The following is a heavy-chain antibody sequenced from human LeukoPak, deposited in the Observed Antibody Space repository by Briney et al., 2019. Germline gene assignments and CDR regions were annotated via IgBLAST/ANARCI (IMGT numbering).Heavy chain of an antibody. CDR3: ARVGPIYYDSSGYFRGDAFDI. CDR2: ISSSGSTI. D-gene: IGHD3-22*01. Sequence: GGTLRLSCAASGFTFSSYDMSWVRQAPGKGLEWVSYISSSGSTIYYADSVKGRFTISRDNAKNSLYLQMNSLRAEDTAVYYCARVGPIYYDSSGYFRGDAFDIWGQGTMVTVSS. CDR1: GFTFSSYD. V-gene: IGHV3-48*03. J-gene: IGHJ3*02.